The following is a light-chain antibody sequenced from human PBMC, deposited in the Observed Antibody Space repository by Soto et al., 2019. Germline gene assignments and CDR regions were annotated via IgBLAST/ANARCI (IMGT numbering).Light chain of an antibody. CDR1: QSVSSDY. Sequence: EMVLTQSPGTLSLSPGERATLSCRASQSVSSDYLAWFQQKPGQSPRLLIYGASSRATGIPDRFSGSGSETDFTLTISRLEPEDFAVYYCQQYGSSPFTFGQGTKVDIK. J-gene: IGKJ3*01. V-gene: IGKV3-20*01. CDR3: QQYGSSPFT. CDR2: GAS.